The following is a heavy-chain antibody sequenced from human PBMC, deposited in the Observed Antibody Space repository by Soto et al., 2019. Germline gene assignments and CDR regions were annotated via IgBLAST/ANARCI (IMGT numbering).Heavy chain of an antibody. CDR2: IIPIFGTA. CDR1: GGTFSSYA. Sequence: ASVKVSCKASGGTFSSYAISWVRQAPGQGLEWMGGIIPIFGTANYAQKFQGRVTITADESTSTAYMELSSLRSEDTAVYYCARVGYCSGGSCYSGGMDVWGQGTTVTVSS. V-gene: IGHV1-69*13. CDR3: ARVGYCSGGSCYSGGMDV. D-gene: IGHD2-15*01. J-gene: IGHJ6*02.